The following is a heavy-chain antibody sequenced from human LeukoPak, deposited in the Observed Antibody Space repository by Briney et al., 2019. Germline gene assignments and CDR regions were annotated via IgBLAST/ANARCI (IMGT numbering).Heavy chain of an antibody. V-gene: IGHV3-7*01. CDR3: ARDAPYYYDSSGDEYFDY. Sequence: GGSLRLSCAASGFTFSNYWMNWVRQAPGKGLEWVANIKQDGSEKYYVDSVEGRFTVSRDNAKNSLYLQMNSLRAEDTAVYYCARDAPYYYDSSGDEYFDYWGQGTLVTVSS. CDR1: GFTFSNYW. CDR2: IKQDGSEK. D-gene: IGHD3-22*01. J-gene: IGHJ4*02.